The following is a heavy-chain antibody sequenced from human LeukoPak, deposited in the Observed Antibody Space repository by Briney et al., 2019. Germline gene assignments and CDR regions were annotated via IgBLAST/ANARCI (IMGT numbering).Heavy chain of an antibody. Sequence: SETLSLTCTVSGGSISSGDYYWSWIRQPPGKGLEWIGYIYYSGSTYYNPSLKSRVTISVDTSKNQFSLKLSPVTAADTAVYYCARHGAAAAELDYWGQGTLVTVSS. J-gene: IGHJ4*02. V-gene: IGHV4-30-4*08. D-gene: IGHD2-2*01. CDR1: GGSISSGDYY. CDR2: IYYSGST. CDR3: ARHGAAAAELDY.